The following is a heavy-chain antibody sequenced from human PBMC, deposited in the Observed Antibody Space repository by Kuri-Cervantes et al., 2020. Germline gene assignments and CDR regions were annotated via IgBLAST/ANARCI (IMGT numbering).Heavy chain of an antibody. CDR2: IYYSGST. Sequence: ESLKISCTVSGGSVTSSGYYWGWIRQPPGKGLEWIGSIYYSGSTYYNPSLKSRVTISVDTSKNQFSLKLSSVTAADTAVYYCARHDVHTAMVPNWFDPWGQGTLVTVSS. CDR1: GGSVTSSGYY. CDR3: ARHDVHTAMVPNWFDP. D-gene: IGHD5-18*01. J-gene: IGHJ5*02. V-gene: IGHV4-39*01.